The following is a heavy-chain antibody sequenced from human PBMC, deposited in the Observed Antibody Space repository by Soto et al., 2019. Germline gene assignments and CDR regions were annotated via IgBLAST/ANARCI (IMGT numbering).Heavy chain of an antibody. CDR3: ARDTSSSSWYAGYFDY. CDR2: IYYSGST. D-gene: IGHD6-13*01. CDR1: GGSISSYY. V-gene: IGHV4-59*12. Sequence: SETLSLTCTVSGGSISSYYWSWIRQPPGKGLEWIGYIYYSGSTNYNPSLKSRVTISVDTSKNQFSLKLSSVTAADTAVYYCARDTSSSSWYAGYFDYWGQGTLVTVSS. J-gene: IGHJ4*02.